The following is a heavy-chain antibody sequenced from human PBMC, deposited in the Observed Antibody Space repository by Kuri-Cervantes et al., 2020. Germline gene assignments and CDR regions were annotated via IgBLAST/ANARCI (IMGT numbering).Heavy chain of an antibody. CDR2: ISPSSRAI. V-gene: IGHV3-21*01. Sequence: GGSLRLSCAASGFTFNTYNMNWVRQAPGKGLEWVAFISPSSRAIYYADSLKGRVTISRDNAKKSLYLQVNSLRAEDTAVYYCARDRSPGPNAFDIWGQGTMVTVSS. CDR3: ARDRSPGPNAFDI. CDR1: GFTFNTYN. J-gene: IGHJ3*02.